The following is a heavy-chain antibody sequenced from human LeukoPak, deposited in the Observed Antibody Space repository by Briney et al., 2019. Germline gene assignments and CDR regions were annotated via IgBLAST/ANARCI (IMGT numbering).Heavy chain of an antibody. D-gene: IGHD3-9*01. Sequence: GESLKISCKGSGYSFTSYWIGWVRQMPGKGLEWMGIIYPGDSDTRYSPSFQGQVTISADKSISTAYLQWSSLKASDTAMYYCERLYYLRYFDWLLPNYFDYWGQGTLVTVSS. CDR3: ERLYYLRYFDWLLPNYFDY. V-gene: IGHV5-51*01. J-gene: IGHJ4*02. CDR1: GYSFTSYW. CDR2: IYPGDSDT.